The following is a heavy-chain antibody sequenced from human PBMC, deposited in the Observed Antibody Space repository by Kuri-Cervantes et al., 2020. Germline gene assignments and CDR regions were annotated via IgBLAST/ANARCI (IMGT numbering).Heavy chain of an antibody. CDR3: ARDQGRDNWNYHYYMDV. Sequence: LSLTCAASGFTFSSYGMHWVRQAPGKGLEWVAVISYDESNTYYADSVKGRFTISRDNSKNTLYLQMNSLRAEDTAVYYCARDQGRDNWNYHYYMDVWGKGTTVTVSS. CDR2: ISYDESNT. V-gene: IGHV3-30*12. J-gene: IGHJ6*03. CDR1: GFTFSSYG. D-gene: IGHD1-20*01.